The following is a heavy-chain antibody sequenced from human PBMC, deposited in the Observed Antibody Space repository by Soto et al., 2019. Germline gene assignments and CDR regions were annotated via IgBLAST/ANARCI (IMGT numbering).Heavy chain of an antibody. V-gene: IGHV4-59*01. CDR3: ARDLWGYCGTDCYPLDV. Sequence: SETLSLTCTVSGGSISGYCWSWIRQPPGKGLEWIGYMYNTGSTVYNPSFKSRVTISVDTSKNQFSLKLNSVTAADTAVYYCARDLWGYCGTDCYPLDVWGQATTVTVSS. J-gene: IGHJ6*02. CDR2: MYNTGST. CDR1: GGSISGYC. D-gene: IGHD2-21*02.